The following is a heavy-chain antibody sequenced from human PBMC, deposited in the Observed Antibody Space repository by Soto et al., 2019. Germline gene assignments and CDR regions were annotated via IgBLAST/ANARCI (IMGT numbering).Heavy chain of an antibody. CDR3: AREMVRGVIIFFDY. J-gene: IGHJ4*02. CDR1: GGTFSSYA. D-gene: IGHD3-10*01. Sequence: SVKVSCKASGGTFSSYAISWVRQAPGQGLEWMGGIIPIFGTANYAQKFQGRVTITADKSTSTAYMELSSLRSEDTAVYYCAREMVRGVIIFFDYWGQGALVTVSS. V-gene: IGHV1-69*06. CDR2: IIPIFGTA.